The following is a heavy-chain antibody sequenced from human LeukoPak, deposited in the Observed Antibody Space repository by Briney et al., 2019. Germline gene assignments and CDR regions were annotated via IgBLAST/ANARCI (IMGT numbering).Heavy chain of an antibody. D-gene: IGHD3-16*02. CDR1: GFTFSSYE. CDR2: ISLSGSTI. V-gene: IGHV3-48*03. Sequence: TGGSLRLSCAVSGFTFSSYEMNWGRHAPGKGLEWVSYISLSGSTISYADSVNGRFTISRNNAKNLLYLQMNSLRSEDTAVYYCARGSYYYFWGSYRYTAYFEYWGQGTLVTVSS. CDR3: ARGSYYYFWGSYRYTAYFEY. J-gene: IGHJ4*02.